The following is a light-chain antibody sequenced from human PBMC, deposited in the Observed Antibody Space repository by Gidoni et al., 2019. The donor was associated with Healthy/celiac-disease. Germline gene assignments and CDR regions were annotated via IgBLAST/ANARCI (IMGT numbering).Light chain of an antibody. CDR2: GNS. CDR3: QSYDSSLSGSV. Sequence: QSVLTQPPSVSGAPGQRVTISCTGSSSNIGAGYDVPWYQQLPGTAPKLLIYGNSTRPSGVPDRFSGSRSGTSASLAITGLQAGDEADYCCQSYDSSLSGSVFGGGTKLTVL. V-gene: IGLV1-40*01. CDR1: SSNIGAGYD. J-gene: IGLJ2*01.